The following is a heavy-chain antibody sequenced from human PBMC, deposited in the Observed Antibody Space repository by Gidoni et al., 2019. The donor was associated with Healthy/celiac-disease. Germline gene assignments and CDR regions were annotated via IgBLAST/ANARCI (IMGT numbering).Heavy chain of an antibody. Sequence: EGQLWESGGGLGERAGARRCACAAAGCTFSRTAMSWDRRAPGRGLGWVSAISVSGCSTYYADSVKGRFTISRDNSKNTLYLQMNSLRAEDTAVYYCAKEVSGSGWYGPLDYWGQGTLVTVSS. CDR3: AKEVSGSGWYGPLDY. CDR2: ISVSGCST. CDR1: GCTFSRTA. D-gene: IGHD6-19*01. J-gene: IGHJ4*02. V-gene: IGHV3-23*01.